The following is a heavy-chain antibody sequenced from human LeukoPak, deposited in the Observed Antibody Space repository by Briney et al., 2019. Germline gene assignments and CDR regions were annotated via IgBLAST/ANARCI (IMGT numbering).Heavy chain of an antibody. CDR3: ARHYYERSDCYSFDY. D-gene: IGHD2-21*01. Sequence: SETLSLTCTVSGGSISGYYWSWIRQPPGKGLEWIGYIYSSGSTNYNPSLKSRVIMSIDTSENQFSLKLSSETAADTALYYCARHYYERSDCYSFDYWGQGTLVTVSS. CDR2: IYSSGST. J-gene: IGHJ4*02. V-gene: IGHV4-59*08. CDR1: GGSISGYY.